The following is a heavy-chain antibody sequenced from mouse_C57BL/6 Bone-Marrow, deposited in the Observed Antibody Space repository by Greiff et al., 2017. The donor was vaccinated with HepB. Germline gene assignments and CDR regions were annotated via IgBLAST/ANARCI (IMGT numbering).Heavy chain of an antibody. CDR3: AAPFTTVVRGDY. D-gene: IGHD1-1*01. V-gene: IGHV1-82*01. CDR2: IYPGDGDT. Sequence: QVQLKESGPELVKPGASVKISCKASGYAFSSSWMNWVKQRPGKGLEWIGRIYPGDGDTNYNGKFKGKATLTADKSSSTAYMQLSSLTSEDSAVYFCAAPFTTVVRGDYCGQGTTLTVSS. CDR1: GYAFSSSW. J-gene: IGHJ2*01.